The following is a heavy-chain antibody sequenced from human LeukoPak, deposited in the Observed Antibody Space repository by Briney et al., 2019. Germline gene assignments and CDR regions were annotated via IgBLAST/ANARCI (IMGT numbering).Heavy chain of an antibody. V-gene: IGHV3-11*06. CDR1: GFIFSEYY. D-gene: IGHD4-17*01. CDR3: ARVSYGDSGYFDY. CDR2: ISSSSSYI. J-gene: IGHJ4*02. Sequence: GGSLRLSCPASGFIFSEYYMSWIRQAPGKGLEWVSYISSSSSYINYADSVKGRFTISRDNAKNSLYLQMNSLRAEDTAVYYCARVSYGDSGYFDYWGQGTLVTVSS.